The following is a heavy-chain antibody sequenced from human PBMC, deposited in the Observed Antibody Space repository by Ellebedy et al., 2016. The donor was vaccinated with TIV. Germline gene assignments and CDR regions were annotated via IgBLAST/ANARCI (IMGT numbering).Heavy chain of an antibody. CDR1: GGSFSSYY. D-gene: IGHD3-22*01. V-gene: IGHV4-59*01. J-gene: IGHJ3*01. CDR2: VYYSGNT. Sequence: SETLSLTCTVSGGSFSSYYWSWIRQPPGKGLEWIGYVYYSGNTNSIPSLKSRVTISLDTSKSQFSLQLTSVTAADTAVYYCARSTYYYDSNGRPHHAIDVWGQGTMVTVSS. CDR3: ARSTYYYDSNGRPHHAIDV.